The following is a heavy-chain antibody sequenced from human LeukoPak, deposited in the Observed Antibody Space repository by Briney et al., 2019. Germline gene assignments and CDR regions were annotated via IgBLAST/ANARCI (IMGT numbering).Heavy chain of an antibody. CDR1: GFTFSSYS. CDR3: ARAERPYYDFWRGYSYYYYYGMDV. CDR2: ISSSSSYI. J-gene: IGHJ6*02. V-gene: IGHV3-21*01. Sequence: GGSLRLSCAASGFTFSSYSMNWVRQAPGKGLEWVSSISSSSSYIYYADSVKGRFTISRDNAKNSLYLQMNSLRAEDTAVYYCARAERPYYDFWRGYSYYYYYGMDVWGQGTTVTVSS. D-gene: IGHD3-3*01.